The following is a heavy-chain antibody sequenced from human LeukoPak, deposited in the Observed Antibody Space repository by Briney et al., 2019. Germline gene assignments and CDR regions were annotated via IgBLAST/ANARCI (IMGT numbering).Heavy chain of an antibody. CDR2: ISSGSSYI. D-gene: IGHD1-1*01. CDR1: AFTFSNYS. V-gene: IGHV3-21*01. Sequence: GGSLRLSCAASAFTFSNYSINWVRQAPGKGLEWVSSISSGSSYIYYADSVEGRFTNSRDNAKNSLYLQMNSLRAEDTAVHYCARDTNWFFDYWGQGTLVTVSS. J-gene: IGHJ4*02. CDR3: ARDTNWFFDY.